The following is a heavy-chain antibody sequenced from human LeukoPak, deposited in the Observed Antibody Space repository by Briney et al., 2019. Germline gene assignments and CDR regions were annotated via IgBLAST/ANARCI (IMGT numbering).Heavy chain of an antibody. Sequence: GGSLRLSCAASGFTFSSYSMNWVRQAPGKGLEWISYISISNSTIYYADSVKGRFTISRDNAKNSLYLQMNSLRPEDTSIYYCARRGPYFDYWGQGILVTVSS. CDR1: GFTFSSYS. CDR2: ISISNSTI. D-gene: IGHD3-10*01. J-gene: IGHJ4*02. CDR3: ARRGPYFDY. V-gene: IGHV3-48*01.